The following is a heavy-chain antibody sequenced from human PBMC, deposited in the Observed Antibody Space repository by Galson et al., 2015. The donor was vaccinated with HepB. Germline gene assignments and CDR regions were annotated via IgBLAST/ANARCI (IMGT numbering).Heavy chain of an antibody. CDR3: AKDISYSSSSIDY. J-gene: IGHJ4*02. Sequence: SLRLSCAASGFTFGDYAIHWVRLAPGKGLEWVSGITWNSGSVGYADSVKRRFTISRDNAKNSLYLQMNSLRAEDTALYYCAKDISYSSSSIDYWGQGTLVTVSS. CDR2: ITWNSGSV. D-gene: IGHD6-13*01. CDR1: GFTFGDYA. V-gene: IGHV3-9*01.